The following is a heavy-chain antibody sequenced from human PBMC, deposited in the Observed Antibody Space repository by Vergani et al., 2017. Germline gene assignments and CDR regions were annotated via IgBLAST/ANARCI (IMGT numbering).Heavy chain of an antibody. CDR2: ISSDGKST. V-gene: IGHV3-64*01. J-gene: IGHJ4*02. CDR3: VNGYYYDQSGLASFDY. Sequence: LESGGGLVQPGGSITLSCFGSGFTFSTFNMHWVRQLPGKGLEYISGISSDGKSTNDAKSVKGRFTISRDNSQNTLYLQMDSLTAEDTAIYFCVNGYYYDQSGLASFDYWGQGTLVTVSS. CDR1: GFTFSTFN. D-gene: IGHD3-22*01.